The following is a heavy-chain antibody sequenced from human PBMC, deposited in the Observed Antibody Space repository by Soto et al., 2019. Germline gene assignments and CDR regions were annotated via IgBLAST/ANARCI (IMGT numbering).Heavy chain of an antibody. Sequence: QVQLVESGGGVVQPGTSLRLCCAASGFTFGNYGMHWVRQAPGKGLEWVALIWYDGTNQNYADSVKGRFTISRDNSKNALYLQMNTLRAEDAAVYYCVRDGLTGTSLVLDSWGQGTLVSVSS. D-gene: IGHD1-20*01. CDR3: VRDGLTGTSLVLDS. CDR1: GFTFGNYG. V-gene: IGHV3-33*01. CDR2: IWYDGTNQ. J-gene: IGHJ5*01.